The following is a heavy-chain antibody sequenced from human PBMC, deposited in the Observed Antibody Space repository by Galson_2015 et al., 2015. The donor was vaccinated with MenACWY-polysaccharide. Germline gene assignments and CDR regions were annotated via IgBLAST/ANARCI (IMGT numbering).Heavy chain of an antibody. CDR3: TRGVLAVARVPTSGSNDF. CDR2: INPDSGDT. Sequence: SVKVSCKASGYTFTDYHMYWVRQAPGQGLEWMGWINPDSGDTKSAQKFQGRVTMTRDVSISTAYMELSWLRSDDTAVYYCTRGVLAVARVPTSGSNDFWGRGTLVTVSS. J-gene: IGHJ4*02. V-gene: IGHV1-2*02. D-gene: IGHD6-19*01. CDR1: GYTFTDYH.